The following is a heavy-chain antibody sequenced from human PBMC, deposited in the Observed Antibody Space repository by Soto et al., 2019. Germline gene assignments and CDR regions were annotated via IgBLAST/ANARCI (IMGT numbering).Heavy chain of an antibody. CDR3: ARSGRNAYYNMDV. D-gene: IGHD3-16*01. CDR1: GYSFPTFW. Sequence: GESLKISCKGSGYSFPTFWIAWVRQMPGKGLEWMGVIYPGDSDTRYSPSFQGQVTISADKSISTAYLQWSSLKSSDTAMYYCARSGRNAYYNMDVWGQGTTVTVSS. V-gene: IGHV5-51*01. CDR2: IYPGDSDT. J-gene: IGHJ6*02.